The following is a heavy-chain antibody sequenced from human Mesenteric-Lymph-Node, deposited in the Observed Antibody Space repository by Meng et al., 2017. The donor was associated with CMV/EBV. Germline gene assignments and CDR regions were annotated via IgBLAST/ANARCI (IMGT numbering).Heavy chain of an antibody. Sequence: GESLKISCAASGFTFSSYSMNWVRQAPGKGLEWVSYISSSGSTIYYADSVKGRFTISRDNAKNSLYLQMNSLRAEDTAVYYCARAGRIRFMDIWGQGTMVTVSS. CDR1: GFTFSSYS. J-gene: IGHJ3*02. CDR3: ARAGRIRFMDI. V-gene: IGHV3-48*04. CDR2: ISSSGSTI. D-gene: IGHD3-3*01.